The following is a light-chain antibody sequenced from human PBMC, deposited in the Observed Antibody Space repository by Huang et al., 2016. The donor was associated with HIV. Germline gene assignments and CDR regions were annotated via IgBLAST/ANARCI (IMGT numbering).Light chain of an antibody. J-gene: IGKJ1*01. V-gene: IGKV3-15*01. CDR2: GAS. CDR3: HQYHNWPPWT. CDR1: QSISRN. Sequence: EIVMTQSPVTLSVSPGERATLSCRASQSISRNLAWYQQKPGQAPRLLIHGASTRATGIPGRCSGSGSGTEFTLTISSLQSEDFAVYFCHQYHNWPPWTFGQGTKVEIK.